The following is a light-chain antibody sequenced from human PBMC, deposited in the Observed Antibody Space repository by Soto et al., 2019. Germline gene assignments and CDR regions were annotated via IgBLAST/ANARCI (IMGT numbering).Light chain of an antibody. V-gene: IGKV1-27*01. CDR1: QGITNY. J-gene: IGKJ1*01. CDR3: QKYNSAHSYS. Sequence: DVQMTQSPSSLSASIGDRVTLTCRASQGITNYVAWYQQKPGKVPKLLIYGASTLQSGVPSRFSGSGSGTDFTLTIDSLQPEDGATYYCQKYNSAHSYSFGQGTKVEIK. CDR2: GAS.